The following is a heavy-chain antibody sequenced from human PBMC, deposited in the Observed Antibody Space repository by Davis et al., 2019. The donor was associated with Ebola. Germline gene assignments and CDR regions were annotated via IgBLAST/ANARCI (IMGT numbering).Heavy chain of an antibody. V-gene: IGHV3-43D*03. Sequence: GGSLRLSCAASGFTFGDYAMHWVRQAPGKGLEWVSLISWDGRRTAYADSVRGRFSISRDNSKKFLYLQMNGLRAEDTALYYCTAYDSTFRNYWGQGTLVTVSS. D-gene: IGHD3-22*01. J-gene: IGHJ4*02. CDR3: TAYDSTFRNY. CDR2: ISWDGRRT. CDR1: GFTFGDYA.